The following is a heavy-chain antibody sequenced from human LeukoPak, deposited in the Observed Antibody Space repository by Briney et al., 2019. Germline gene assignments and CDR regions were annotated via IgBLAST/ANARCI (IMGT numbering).Heavy chain of an antibody. CDR1: GGSISSYY. J-gene: IGHJ4*02. CDR3: ARGHESGGYQTDY. Sequence: PSETLSLTCTVSGGSISSYYWSWIRQPPGKGLEWLGYIYYSGSTNYNPSLKSRVTISVDTSKNQFSLKLSSVTAADTAVYYCARGHESGGYQTDYWGQGTLVTVSS. D-gene: IGHD6-13*01. CDR2: IYYSGST. V-gene: IGHV4-59*01.